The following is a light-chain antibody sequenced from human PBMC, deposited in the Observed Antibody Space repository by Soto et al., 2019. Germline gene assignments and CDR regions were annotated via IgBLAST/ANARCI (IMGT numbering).Light chain of an antibody. V-gene: IGKV1-5*03. Sequence: IRVSQSASAVSGYVGDRVTITCRASQTISSWLAWYQQKPGKAPKLLIYKASGLESGVPSRFSGSGSGTDFTLTISSLQPDDFATYYCQQYASYSPLTFGGGTKVDIK. CDR3: QQYASYSPLT. CDR1: QTISSW. J-gene: IGKJ4*01. CDR2: KAS.